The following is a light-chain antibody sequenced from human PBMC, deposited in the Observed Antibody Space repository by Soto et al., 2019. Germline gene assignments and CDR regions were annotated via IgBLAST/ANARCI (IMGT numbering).Light chain of an antibody. CDR1: SSDVGGYNY. CDR3: SSYTSRSTLV. CDR2: DVS. J-gene: IGLJ2*01. V-gene: IGLV2-14*01. Sequence: QSALTQPASVSGSPGQSITISCTGTSSDVGGYNYVSWYQQHPGKAPKLMIYDVSDRPSGVSSRFSGSKSGNTASLTISGLQVEDEADYYCSSYTSRSTLVFCGGTKLTVL.